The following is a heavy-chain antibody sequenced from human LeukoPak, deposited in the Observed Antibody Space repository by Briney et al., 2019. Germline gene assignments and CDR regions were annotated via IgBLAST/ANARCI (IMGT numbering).Heavy chain of an antibody. V-gene: IGHV3-23*01. D-gene: IGHD3-16*01. CDR2: ISGSGGSV. Sequence: GGSLRLSCAASGFTFSNFAMSWVRQAPGKGLEWVSAISGSGGSVYYADSVKGRFTISRDNSKNTLYLQMNSLRAEDTAVYYCARVSGGSYYYYMDVWGKGTTVTVSS. CDR3: ARVSGGSYYYYMDV. J-gene: IGHJ6*03. CDR1: GFTFSNFA.